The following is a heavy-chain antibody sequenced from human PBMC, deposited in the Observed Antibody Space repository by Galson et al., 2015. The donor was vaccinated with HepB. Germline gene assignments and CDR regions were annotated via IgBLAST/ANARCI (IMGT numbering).Heavy chain of an antibody. V-gene: IGHV4-30-4*01. D-gene: IGHD4-23*01. CDR3: GRDSLGYGGLHC. CDR2: IYHSGST. J-gene: IGHJ4*02. Sequence: LSLTCAVSGGSIRSNKWWSWIRQSPGKGLEWIGYIYHSGSTYYNPSLKSRLTISIGTSKNQFSLKLRSVTDADTAVYYCGRDSLGYGGLHCWGQGTLVTVSS. CDR1: GGSIRSNKW.